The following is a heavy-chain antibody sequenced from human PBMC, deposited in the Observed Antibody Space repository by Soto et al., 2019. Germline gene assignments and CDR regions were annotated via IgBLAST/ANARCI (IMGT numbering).Heavy chain of an antibody. CDR1: GFTFSDYN. D-gene: IGHD5-18*01. CDR3: AKDKGYTYGHAFDY. V-gene: IGHV3-30*18. Sequence: GGSLRLSCAASGFTFSDYNMHWVRQAPGKGLEWVALISSDGSNKYYADSVKGRFTISRDNSKNMLYLQMNSLRAEDTAVYYCAKDKGYTYGHAFDYWGQGTLVTVSS. J-gene: IGHJ4*02. CDR2: ISSDGSNK.